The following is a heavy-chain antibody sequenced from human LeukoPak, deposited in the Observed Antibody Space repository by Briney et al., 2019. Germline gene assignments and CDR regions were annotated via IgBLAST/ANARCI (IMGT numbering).Heavy chain of an antibody. V-gene: IGHV4-39*01. J-gene: IGHJ4*02. D-gene: IGHD4-17*01. CDR1: GGSISSPNHD. Sequence: SETLSLTCSVSGGSISSPNHDWAWIRQPPGQGLEWIGSIYYSGSTYYNLSLKSRVTLSVDTPQNQFSLKLSSVTAADTAVYYCARGTMTTVTYYFDYWGQGSLVTVSS. CDR3: ARGTMTTVTYYFDY. CDR2: IYYSGST.